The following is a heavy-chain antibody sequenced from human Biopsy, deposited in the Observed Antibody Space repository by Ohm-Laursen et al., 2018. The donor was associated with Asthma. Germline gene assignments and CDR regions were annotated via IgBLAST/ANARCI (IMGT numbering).Heavy chain of an antibody. CDR1: GFTVSRDH. Sequence: GSLRLSCAASGFTVSRDHMFWVRQAPGKGLERVSVIYSGGTSHTADSVRGRFTISRDYSKNTLYLQMHSLRAEDTAVYYCAKDERLYYGSDSKYMQPVPLGDWGQGTLVIVSA. J-gene: IGHJ4*02. V-gene: IGHV3-53*01. CDR3: AKDERLYYGSDSKYMQPVPLGD. CDR2: IYSGGTS. D-gene: IGHD3-10*01.